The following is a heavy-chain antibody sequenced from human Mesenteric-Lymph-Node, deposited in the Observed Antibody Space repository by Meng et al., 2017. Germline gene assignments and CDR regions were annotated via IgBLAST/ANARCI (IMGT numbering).Heavy chain of an antibody. V-gene: IGHV3-30*04. CDR3: ARERGEWLRSSLDY. J-gene: IGHJ4*02. D-gene: IGHD5-12*01. Sequence: GESLKISCAASGFNFRSYPMHWVRQAPGKGLEWVAVTSYDGSNEYYADSVKGRFTISRDNSKNTVYLQINSLRGDDTAVYYCARERGEWLRSSLDYWGQGTVVTVSS. CDR1: GFNFRSYP. CDR2: TSYDGSNE.